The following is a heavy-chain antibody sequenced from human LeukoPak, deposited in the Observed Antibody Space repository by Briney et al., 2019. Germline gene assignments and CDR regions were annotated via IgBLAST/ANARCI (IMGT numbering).Heavy chain of an antibody. CDR1: GFTFSSYG. CDR3: AKDPGLLWFGEYAFDI. Sequence: GGSLRLSCAASGFTFSSYGMHWVRQAPGKGLEWVAVISYDGSNKNYADSVKGRFTISRDNSKNTLYLQMNSLRAEDTAVYYCAKDPGLLWFGEYAFDIWGQGTMVTVSS. D-gene: IGHD3-10*01. J-gene: IGHJ3*02. CDR2: ISYDGSNK. V-gene: IGHV3-30*18.